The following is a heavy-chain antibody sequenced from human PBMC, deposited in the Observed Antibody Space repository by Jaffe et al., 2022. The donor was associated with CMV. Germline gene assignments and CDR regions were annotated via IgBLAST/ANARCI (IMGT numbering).Heavy chain of an antibody. CDR1: GGSISSYY. Sequence: QVQLQESGPGLVKPSETLSLTCTVSGGSISSYYWSWIRQPPGKGLEWIGYIYYSGSTNYNPSLKSRVTISVDTSKNQFSLKLSSVTAADTAVYYCARGSSWYQYYFDYWGQGTLVTVSS. CDR2: IYYSGST. J-gene: IGHJ4*02. V-gene: IGHV4-59*01. CDR3: ARGSSWYQYYFDY. D-gene: IGHD6-13*01.